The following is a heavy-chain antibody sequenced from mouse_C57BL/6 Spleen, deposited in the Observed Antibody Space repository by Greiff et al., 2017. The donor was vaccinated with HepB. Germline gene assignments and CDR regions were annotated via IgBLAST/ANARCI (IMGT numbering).Heavy chain of an antibody. CDR2: IYPGNSDT. D-gene: IGHD2-2*01. Sequence: EVHLVESGTVLARPGASVKMSCKTSGYTFTSYWMHWVKQRPGQGLEWIGAIYPGNSDTSYNQKFKGKAKLTAVTSASTAYMELSSLTNEDSAVYYCTRNYGYDGRKVFAYWGQGTLVTVSA. CDR3: TRNYGYDGRKVFAY. J-gene: IGHJ3*01. V-gene: IGHV1-5*01. CDR1: GYTFTSYW.